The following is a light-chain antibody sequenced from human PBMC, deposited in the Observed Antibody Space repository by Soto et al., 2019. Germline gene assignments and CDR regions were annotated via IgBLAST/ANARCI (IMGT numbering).Light chain of an antibody. CDR1: QSLSSY. CDR3: QQRSNWPWT. J-gene: IGKJ1*01. CDR2: DAS. Sequence: EIVLTQSPATLSLSPGERATLSCRASQSLSSYLAWYQQKPGQAPRLLIYDASNRATGIPARFSGSGSGTDFTLTISSLEPEDFAVYYCQQRSNWPWTFDQGTKVEIK. V-gene: IGKV3-11*01.